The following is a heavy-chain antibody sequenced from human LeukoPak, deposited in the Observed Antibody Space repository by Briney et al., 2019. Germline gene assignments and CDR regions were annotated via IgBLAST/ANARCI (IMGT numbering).Heavy chain of an antibody. CDR2: IDQEGGEK. Sequence: GGSLRLSCAASGFIFSSYAMSWVRQAPGKGLEWVADIDQEGGEKNYVDSVKGRFIISRDNAKNSLSLQMNSLRAEDTAVYYCATGSGGYYDAYFDYWGQGTLVTVSS. V-gene: IGHV3-7*05. CDR1: GFIFSSYA. J-gene: IGHJ4*02. CDR3: ATGSGGYYDAYFDY. D-gene: IGHD3-10*01.